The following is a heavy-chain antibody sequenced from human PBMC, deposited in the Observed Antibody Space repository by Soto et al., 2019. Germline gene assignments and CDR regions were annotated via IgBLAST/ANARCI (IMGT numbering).Heavy chain of an antibody. D-gene: IGHD3-22*01. CDR3: ARQIYDSDTGPNFQYYFDS. Sequence: VASLKLSCKGSGYSFAGYWITWVRQKPGKGLEWMGRIDPSDSQTYYSPSFRGHVTISATKSITTVFLQWSSLRASDTAMYYCARQIYDSDTGPNFQYYFDSWGQGTPVTVSS. V-gene: IGHV5-10-1*01. CDR2: IDPSDSQT. CDR1: GYSFAGYW. J-gene: IGHJ4*02.